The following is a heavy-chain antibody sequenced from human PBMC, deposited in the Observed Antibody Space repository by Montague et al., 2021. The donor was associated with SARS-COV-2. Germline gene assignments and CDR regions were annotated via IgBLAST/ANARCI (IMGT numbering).Heavy chain of an antibody. CDR3: ARHVGTLIVVVIIKLRYYFDS. CDR2: IYYSGST. V-gene: IGHV4-31*03. CDR1: GGSISSGGYY. D-gene: IGHD3-22*01. Sequence: TLSLTCTVSGGSISSGGYYWSWIRQHPGKGLEWIGYIYYSGSTYYXPSLKSRVTISVDTSKNQFSLKLSSVTAADTAVYYCARHVGTLIVVVIIKLRYYFDSWAKGPLAT. J-gene: IGHJ4*02.